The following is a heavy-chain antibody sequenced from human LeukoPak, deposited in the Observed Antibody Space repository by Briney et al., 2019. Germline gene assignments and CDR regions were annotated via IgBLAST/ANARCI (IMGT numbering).Heavy chain of an antibody. J-gene: IGHJ4*02. CDR2: TNPNNGDA. CDR1: GYTFTGYY. CDR3: TRGREMSGGTSLSGY. Sequence: ASVKVSCQASGYTFTGYYIHWVRQAPGQGLEWMGWTNPNNGDAKYAQKFQGRVTMTRDTSISTAHMELSSLRSDDTAMYYCTRGREMSGGTSLSGYWGQGSLATVSS. V-gene: IGHV1-2*02. D-gene: IGHD2-8*02.